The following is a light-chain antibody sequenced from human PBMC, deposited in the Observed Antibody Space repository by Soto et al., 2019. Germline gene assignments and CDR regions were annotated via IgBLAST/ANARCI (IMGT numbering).Light chain of an antibody. Sequence: DIVLTQTPLSSPVTLGQPASLSCRSSQSLVDSKDSTHLSWLHQRPGKPPRLLIYKVSKHLSGVSDRFSGSGAGADFTLSISRVEPEDVGIYYCMQAAQFPLTFGQGTYL. CDR2: KVS. V-gene: IGKV2-24*01. J-gene: IGKJ2*01. CDR3: MQAAQFPLT. CDR1: QSLVDSKDSTH.